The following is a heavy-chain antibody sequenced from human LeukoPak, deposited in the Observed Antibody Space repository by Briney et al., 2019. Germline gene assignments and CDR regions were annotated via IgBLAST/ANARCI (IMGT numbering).Heavy chain of an antibody. CDR1: GFTFSSYY. D-gene: IGHD3-16*01. Sequence: PGGSLRLSCAASGFTFSSYYMSWIRQAPGEGLEWLSYISSSGANIDYADSVKGRFTISRDNAKNSLYLQMNSLRAEDTAVYYCARGDYDYSYFFDYWGQGTLVTVSS. J-gene: IGHJ4*02. V-gene: IGHV3-11*01. CDR3: ARGDYDYSYFFDY. CDR2: ISSSGANI.